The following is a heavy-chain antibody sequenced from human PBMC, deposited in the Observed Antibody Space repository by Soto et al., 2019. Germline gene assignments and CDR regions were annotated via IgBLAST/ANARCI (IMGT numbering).Heavy chain of an antibody. Sequence: SETLSLTCTVSGGSISSSSYYWGWIRQPPGKGLEWIGSIYYSGSTYYNPSLKSRVTISVDTSKNQFSLKLSSVTAADTAVYYCARSSGWYEVDYWGQGTLVTVSS. CDR2: IYYSGST. V-gene: IGHV4-39*01. CDR1: GGSISSSSYY. D-gene: IGHD6-19*01. CDR3: ARSSGWYEVDY. J-gene: IGHJ4*02.